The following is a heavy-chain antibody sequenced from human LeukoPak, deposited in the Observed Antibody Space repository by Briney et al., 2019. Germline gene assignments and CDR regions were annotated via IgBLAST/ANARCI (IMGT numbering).Heavy chain of an antibody. CDR1: GFTFSSYA. V-gene: IGHV3-23*03. J-gene: IGHJ3*02. Sequence: QSGGSLRLSCMASGFTFSSYAMTWVRQAPGKGLEWVSVIYGGGVSTYYADSVKGRFTISRDNSRNTLYLQINSLRAEDTAVYYCAKDMQPVGPYGCDIWGQGTMVTVSS. D-gene: IGHD6-13*01. CDR2: IYGGGVST. CDR3: AKDMQPVGPYGCDI.